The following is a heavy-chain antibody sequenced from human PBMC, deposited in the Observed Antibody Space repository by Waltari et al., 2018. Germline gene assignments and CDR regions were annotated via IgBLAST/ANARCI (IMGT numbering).Heavy chain of an antibody. Sequence: QAQLQESRPGLVTPSETLSLTRAVSGDPLSDYYWNWIRQPAGKGLEWMGRFYSSGSANYNPSLTNRVTMSIDTSINQIALKLSSVTAADTAVYYCVRSGSHFSFDSWGRGSLVTVSS. J-gene: IGHJ4*02. D-gene: IGHD1-26*01. V-gene: IGHV4-4*07. CDR3: VRSGSHFSFDS. CDR2: FYSSGSA. CDR1: GDPLSDYY.